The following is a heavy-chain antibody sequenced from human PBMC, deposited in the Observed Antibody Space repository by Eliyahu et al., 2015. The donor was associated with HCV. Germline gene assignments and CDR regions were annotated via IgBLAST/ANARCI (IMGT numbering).Heavy chain of an antibody. CDR3: SSGGGGIAVAGTGGWFDP. D-gene: IGHD6-19*01. J-gene: IGHJ5*02. CDR1: GGSITPYY. V-gene: IGHV4-59*01. CDR2: IHYSGSA. Sequence: QVQLQESGPGLVKPSETLSLTCTVSGGSITPYYWSWIRQPPGEGLEWIGYIHYSGSANYNPSLKSRVTMSLDTSKNQVSLKLSSVTAVDSALYYCSSGGGGIAVAGTGGWFDPWGQGTLVTVSS.